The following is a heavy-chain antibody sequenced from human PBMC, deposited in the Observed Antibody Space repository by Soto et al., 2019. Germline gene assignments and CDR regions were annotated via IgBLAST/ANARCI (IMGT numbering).Heavy chain of an antibody. CDR1: GFTFSDYY. J-gene: IGHJ5*02. V-gene: IGHV3-11*01. D-gene: IGHD3-10*01. CDR3: ARRAFYGSGSYNWFDP. Sequence: GGSLRLSCAASGFTFSDYYMSWIRQAPGKGLEWVSYISSSGSTIYYADSVKGRFTISRDNAKNSLYLQMNSLRAEDTAVYYCARRAFYGSGSYNWFDPWGQGTLVTVSS. CDR2: ISSSGSTI.